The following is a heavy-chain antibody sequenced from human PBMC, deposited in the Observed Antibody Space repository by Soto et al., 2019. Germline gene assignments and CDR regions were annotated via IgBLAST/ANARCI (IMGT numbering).Heavy chain of an antibody. CDR1: GGSFSGYY. D-gene: IGHD2-2*01. Sequence: SETLSLTCAVYGGSFSGYYWSWIRQPPGKGLEWIGEINHSGSTNYNPSLKSRVTISVDTSKNQFSLKLSSVTAADTAVYYCARNTTAYCSSTTCYEVLDYWGQGTLVTVS. CDR2: INHSGST. CDR3: ARNTTAYCSSTTCYEVLDY. J-gene: IGHJ4*02. V-gene: IGHV4-34*01.